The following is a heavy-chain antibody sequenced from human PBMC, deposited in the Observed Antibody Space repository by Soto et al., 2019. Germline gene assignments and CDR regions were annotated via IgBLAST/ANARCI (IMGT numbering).Heavy chain of an antibody. D-gene: IGHD3-10*01. CDR2: ICYDGSNK. J-gene: IGHJ6*02. CDR3: ARGIRGFGAYYYYGMDV. CDR1: GFTFSSYG. Sequence: GGSLRLSCAASGFTFSSYGMHWVRQAPGKGLEWVAVICYDGSNKYYADSVQGRFTISRDNSKNTLYLQMNSLRAEDTAVYYCARGIRGFGAYYYYGMDVWGQGTTVTVSS. V-gene: IGHV3-33*01.